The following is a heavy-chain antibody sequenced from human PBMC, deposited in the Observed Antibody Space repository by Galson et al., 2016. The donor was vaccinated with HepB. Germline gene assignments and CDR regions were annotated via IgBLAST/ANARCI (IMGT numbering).Heavy chain of an antibody. V-gene: IGHV4-39*01. Sequence: LSLTCTVSGGSMSSISYYWGWIRQAPGKGLDWLGSIYYSGATYYNPSLKSRITVSLDTAKNQFSLTMTSVSATDTAVYYCATTPFHAFDIWGQGTMVTVSS. CDR3: ATTPFHAFDI. CDR1: GGSMSSISYY. D-gene: IGHD2-15*01. CDR2: IYYSGAT. J-gene: IGHJ3*02.